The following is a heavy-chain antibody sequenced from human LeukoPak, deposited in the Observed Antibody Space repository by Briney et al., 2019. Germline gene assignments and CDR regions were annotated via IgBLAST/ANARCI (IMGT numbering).Heavy chain of an antibody. J-gene: IGHJ6*03. CDR1: GYSISSGYY. D-gene: IGHD3-10*01. CDR3: ARVVTMVRGVIAYYYYYMDV. Sequence: SETLSLTCTVSGYSISSGYYWGWIRQPPGKGLKWIGSISHSGSTYYNPSLKSRVTISVDTSKNQFSLKLSSVTAADTAVYYCARVVTMVRGVIAYYYYYMDVWGKGTTVTISS. V-gene: IGHV4-38-2*02. CDR2: ISHSGST.